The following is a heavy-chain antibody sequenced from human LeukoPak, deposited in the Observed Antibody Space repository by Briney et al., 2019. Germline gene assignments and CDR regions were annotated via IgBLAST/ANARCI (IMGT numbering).Heavy chain of an antibody. CDR3: ARITIFGAVIMEEN. CDR2: MNPNSGNT. Sequence: ASVKVSCKASGYTFTGYYMHWVRQAPGQGLEWMGWMNPNSGNTGYAQKFQGRVTMTRNTSISTAYMELSSLRSEDTAVYYCARITIFGAVIMEENWGQGTLVTVSS. V-gene: IGHV1-8*02. J-gene: IGHJ4*02. D-gene: IGHD3-3*01. CDR1: GYTFTGYY.